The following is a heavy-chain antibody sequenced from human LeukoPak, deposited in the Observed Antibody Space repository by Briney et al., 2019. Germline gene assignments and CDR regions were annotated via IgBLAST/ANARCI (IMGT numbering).Heavy chain of an antibody. V-gene: IGHV4-31*03. CDR2: IYYSGST. CDR1: GGSISRGGYY. D-gene: IGHD5-12*01. CDR3: ARDSGYDFPFDY. J-gene: IGHJ4*02. Sequence: SETLSLTCTVSGGSISRGGYYWSWIRQHPGKGLEWIGYIYYSGSTYYNPSLKSRVTISVDTSKNQFSLKLSSVTAADTAVYYCARDSGYDFPFDYWGQGTLVTVSS.